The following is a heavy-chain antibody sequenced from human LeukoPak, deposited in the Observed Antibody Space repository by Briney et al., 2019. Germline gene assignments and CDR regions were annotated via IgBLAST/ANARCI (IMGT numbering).Heavy chain of an antibody. J-gene: IGHJ4*02. CDR3: ARAPVTSCRGVYCYPFDY. CDR2: TSSSDPGT. Sequence: GGSLRLSCAASGFPLSSYAMSGVRQASGKGLEWVSATSSSDPGTYYADYVRGRFTISRDNSKNTLYLQLNSLRVEDAGVYYCARAPVTSCRGVYCYPFDYWGQGTLVTVSS. D-gene: IGHD2-21*01. V-gene: IGHV3-23*01. CDR1: GFPLSSYA.